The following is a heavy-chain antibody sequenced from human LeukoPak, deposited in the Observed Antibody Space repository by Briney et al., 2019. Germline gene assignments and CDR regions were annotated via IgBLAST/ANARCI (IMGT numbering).Heavy chain of an antibody. J-gene: IGHJ4*02. CDR2: IYYSGST. V-gene: IGHV4-39*07. Sequence: PSETLSLTCSVSGGSVSGTNYYWAWIRQPPEKGLEWIGTIYYSGSTYYNVSLKSRVTISVDTSKNQFSLRLSSVTAADTAFYYCARDRGVSGFDYWGQGTLVTVSS. D-gene: IGHD6-13*01. CDR3: ARDRGVSGFDY. CDR1: GGSVSGTNYY.